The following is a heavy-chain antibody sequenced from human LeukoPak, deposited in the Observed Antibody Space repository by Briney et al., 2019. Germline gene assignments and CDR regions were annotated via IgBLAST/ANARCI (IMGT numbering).Heavy chain of an antibody. CDR1: GGSISSGNYY. CDR3: ARLDSGYGKYYFDY. Sequence: SETLSLTCTVSGGSISSGNYYWSWIRQPAGKGLEWIGRIWADGAPTYRPSLKSRVTISVDTSKNQFSLRLSSVTAADTAVYYCARLDSGYGKYYFDYWGQGTLVTVSS. D-gene: IGHD5-12*01. J-gene: IGHJ4*02. CDR2: IWADGAP. V-gene: IGHV4-61*02.